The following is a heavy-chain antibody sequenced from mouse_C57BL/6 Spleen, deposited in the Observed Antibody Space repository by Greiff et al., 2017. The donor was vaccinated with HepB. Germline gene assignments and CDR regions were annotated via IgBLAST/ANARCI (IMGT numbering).Heavy chain of an antibody. CDR2: ISSGSSTI. D-gene: IGHD2-2*01. Sequence: EVKLQESGGGLVKPGGSLKLSCAASGFTFSDYGMHWVRQAPEKGLEWVAYISSGSSTIYYADTVKGRFTISRDNAKNTLFLQMTSLRSEDTAMYYCARSMVHWYFDVWGTGTTVTVSS. J-gene: IGHJ1*03. CDR3: ARSMVHWYFDV. CDR1: GFTFSDYG. V-gene: IGHV5-17*01.